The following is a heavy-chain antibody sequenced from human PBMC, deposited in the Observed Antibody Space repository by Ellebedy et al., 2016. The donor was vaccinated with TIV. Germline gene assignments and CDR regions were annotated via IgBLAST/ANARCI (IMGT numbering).Heavy chain of an antibody. V-gene: IGHV4-31*03. J-gene: IGHJ6*02. CDR2: IYYSGST. Sequence: LRLXCTVSGGSISSGGYYWSWIRQHPGKGLEWIGYIYYSGSTYYNPSLKSRVTISVDTSKNQFSLKLSSVTAADTAVYYCARDRGDGANHDYGDPDRYYYYYGMDVWGQGTTVTVSS. D-gene: IGHD4-17*01. CDR1: GGSISSGGYY. CDR3: ARDRGDGANHDYGDPDRYYYYYGMDV.